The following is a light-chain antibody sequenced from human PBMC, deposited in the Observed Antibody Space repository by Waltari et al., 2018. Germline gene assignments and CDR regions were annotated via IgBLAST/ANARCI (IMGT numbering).Light chain of an antibody. CDR2: QVA. Sequence: DVVWTQSPVSLLVTLGQPAYIACRSSRRILHSNGNTYVHWFHQRPGKSPRRLFYQVANRDPGVPDRCSVSGSGTDCTLKISRVEAEDVGMYYCMQGTYGPNTFGGGTKVEIK. J-gene: IGKJ4*02. V-gene: IGKV2-30*02. CDR3: MQGTYGPNT. CDR1: RRILHSNGNTY.